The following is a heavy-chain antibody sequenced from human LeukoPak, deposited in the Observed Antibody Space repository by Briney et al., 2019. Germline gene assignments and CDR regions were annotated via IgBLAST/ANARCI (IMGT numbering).Heavy chain of an antibody. V-gene: IGHV3-7*01. D-gene: IGHD3-22*01. CDR3: ARDSSGYYPCLPLG. J-gene: IGHJ4*02. CDR1: GFTFSSYW. Sequence: GGSLRLSCAASGFTFSSYWMCWVRQAPGKGLEWVANIKQDGSEKYYVDSVKGRFTISRDNAKNSLYLQMNSLRAEDTAVYYCARDSSGYYPCLPLGWGQGTLVTVSS. CDR2: IKQDGSEK.